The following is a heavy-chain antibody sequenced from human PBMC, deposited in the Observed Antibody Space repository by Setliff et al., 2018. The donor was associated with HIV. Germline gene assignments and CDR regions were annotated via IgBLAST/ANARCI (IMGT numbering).Heavy chain of an antibody. V-gene: IGHV1-18*01. D-gene: IGHD6-19*01. CDR1: VHTFASYG. CDR2: ISAYNVNA. CDR3: ARDGLLEAGIRFDY. J-gene: IGHJ4*02. Sequence: ASVKVSCKASVHTFASYGIGWSRQAPGQGLEWLGWISAYNVNAPNAQKSQGRVTMTIDTSISTAYMELSSLRSDDTAVYYCARDGLLEAGIRFDYWGQGTLVTVSS.